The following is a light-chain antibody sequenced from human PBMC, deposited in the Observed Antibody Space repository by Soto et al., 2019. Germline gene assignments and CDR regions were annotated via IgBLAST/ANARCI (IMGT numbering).Light chain of an antibody. J-gene: IGKJ1*01. Sequence: DIQMTQSPSSLSASVGDRVTITCRASQSISYYLNWYQQKPGKAPKLLIYKASSLESGVPSRFSGSGSGTEFTLTISSLQPDDFATYYCQQYNSYPLTFGQGTKVEIK. CDR1: QSISYY. V-gene: IGKV1-5*03. CDR3: QQYNSYPLT. CDR2: KAS.